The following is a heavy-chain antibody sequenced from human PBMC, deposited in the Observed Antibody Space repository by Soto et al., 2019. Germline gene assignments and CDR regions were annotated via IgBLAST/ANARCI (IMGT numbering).Heavy chain of an antibody. CDR1: GFTFSDYW. Sequence: EVQLVESGGGLVQPGGSLRLSCAASGFTFSDYWMSWVRQAPGKGLERVANIKTDGSEKYYVDPVKGRFTISRDNAKNSLYLQMNRLRAEDTVVYYCASSMGRGGNDYWGQGTLVAVSS. V-gene: IGHV3-7*05. D-gene: IGHD3-10*01. CDR2: IKTDGSEK. CDR3: ASSMGRGGNDY. J-gene: IGHJ4*02.